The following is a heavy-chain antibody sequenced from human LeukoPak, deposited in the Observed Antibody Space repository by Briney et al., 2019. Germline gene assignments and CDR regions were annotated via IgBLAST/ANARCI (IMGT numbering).Heavy chain of an antibody. J-gene: IGHJ4*02. CDR2: ISAYNGNT. Sequence: VASVKVSCKASGYTFTSYGISWVRQAPGQGLEWMGWISAYNGNTNYAQKLQGRVTMTTDTSTSTAYMELRSLRFDDTAVYYCARSSSPAARWLVNRYYFDYWGQGTLVTVSS. CDR3: ARSSSPAARWLVNRYYFDY. D-gene: IGHD6-19*01. V-gene: IGHV1-18*01. CDR1: GYTFTSYG.